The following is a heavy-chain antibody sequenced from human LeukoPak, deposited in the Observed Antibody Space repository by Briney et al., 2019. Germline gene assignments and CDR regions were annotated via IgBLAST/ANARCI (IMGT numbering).Heavy chain of an antibody. D-gene: IGHD3-10*01. Sequence: GGPLRLSCAASGFTFSSYSMNWVRQAPGKGLEWVSSISSSSSYIYYADSVKGRFTISRDNAKNSLYLQMNSLRAEDTAVYYCARDGLAITMVRGVYFDPWGQGTLVTVSS. CDR2: ISSSSSYI. J-gene: IGHJ5*02. CDR1: GFTFSSYS. V-gene: IGHV3-21*01. CDR3: ARDGLAITMVRGVYFDP.